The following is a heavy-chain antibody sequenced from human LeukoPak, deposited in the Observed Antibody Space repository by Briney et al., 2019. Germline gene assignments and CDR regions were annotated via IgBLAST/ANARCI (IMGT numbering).Heavy chain of an antibody. J-gene: IGHJ4*02. Sequence: SETLSLTCTVSGGSISSSSYYWGWIRQPPGKGLEWIGSIYYSGSTYYNPSLKSRVTISVDTSKNQFSLKLSSVTAADTAVYYCARAGRWQTNFDYWGQGTLVTVSS. CDR3: ARAGRWQTNFDY. CDR2: IYYSGST. V-gene: IGHV4-39*07. D-gene: IGHD5-24*01. CDR1: GGSISSSSYY.